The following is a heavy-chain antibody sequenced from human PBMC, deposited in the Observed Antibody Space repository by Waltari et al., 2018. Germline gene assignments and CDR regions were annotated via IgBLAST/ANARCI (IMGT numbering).Heavy chain of an antibody. CDR1: GYTFTTYY. CDR2: INPSSGDT. CDR3: ARDGAVSAVLRFFFDY. J-gene: IGHJ4*02. Sequence: QVQLVQSGAEVKKPGASVKVSCKASGYTFTTYYIQWVRQAPGQGLEWMGIINPSSGDTRYAQKFQDRITLTSDTSSTTLYMELSSLRSEDTAVYYCARDGAVSAVLRFFFDYWGQGTLVTVSS. V-gene: IGHV1-46*01. D-gene: IGHD2-8*01.